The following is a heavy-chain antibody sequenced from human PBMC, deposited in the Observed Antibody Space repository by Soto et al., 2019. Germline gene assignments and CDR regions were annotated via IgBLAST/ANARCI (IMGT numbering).Heavy chain of an antibody. Sequence: PSETLSLTSPFSGCSISSSSYYWGWIRQPPGKGLEWIGSIYYSGSTYYNPSLKSRVTISVDTSKNQFSLKLSSVTAADTAVYYCARSGYYYYYYGMDVWGQGTTVTVSS. CDR2: IYYSGST. CDR3: ARSGYYYYYYGMDV. D-gene: IGHD3-10*01. V-gene: IGHV4-39*01. J-gene: IGHJ6*02. CDR1: GCSISSSSYY.